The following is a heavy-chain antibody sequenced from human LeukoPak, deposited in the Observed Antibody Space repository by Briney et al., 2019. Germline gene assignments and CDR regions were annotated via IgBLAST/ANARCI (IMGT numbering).Heavy chain of an antibody. CDR1: RFSLSPSGMC. J-gene: IGHJ6*02. CDR3: ARTHYGSGSYSVPDYYYYGMDV. CDR2: DVWDDDK. Sequence: GPRLLNPTQTHTLTCTFSRFSLSPSGMCVSWVHKHPEKALDRLARDVWDDDKYYSTSLKTRLTISKDTSKNQVVLTMTNMDPVDTATYYCARTHYGSGSYSVPDYYYYGMDVWGQGTTVTVSS. D-gene: IGHD3-10*01. V-gene: IGHV2-70*11.